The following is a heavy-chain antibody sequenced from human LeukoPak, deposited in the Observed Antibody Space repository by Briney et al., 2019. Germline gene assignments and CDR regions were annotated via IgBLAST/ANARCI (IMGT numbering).Heavy chain of an antibody. CDR3: ARYGGFLDY. D-gene: IGHD3-16*01. Sequence: GGSLRLSCAASGFTFRNYAMHWVCQAPGKGLEWVAVISYAGRNQYYADSVKGRFTVSRDNSTSTVYLQMNSLRGEDTAVYNCARYGGFLDYWGQGTLVTVSS. J-gene: IGHJ4*02. CDR2: ISYAGRNQ. CDR1: GFTFRNYA. V-gene: IGHV3-30*04.